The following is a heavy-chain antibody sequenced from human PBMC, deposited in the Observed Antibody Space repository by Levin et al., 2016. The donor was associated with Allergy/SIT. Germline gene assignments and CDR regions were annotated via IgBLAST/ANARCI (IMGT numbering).Heavy chain of an antibody. Sequence: WIRQPPGKGLEWIGSIYYSGSTIYNPSFKSRVTISVDTSESQFSLKLGSVTTADTAVYYCARQGHSHYYLTREIDPWGQGTLVTVSS. D-gene: IGHD2/OR15-2a*01. CDR2: IYYSGST. J-gene: IGHJ5*02. CDR3: ARQGHSHYYLTREIDP. V-gene: IGHV4-39*01.